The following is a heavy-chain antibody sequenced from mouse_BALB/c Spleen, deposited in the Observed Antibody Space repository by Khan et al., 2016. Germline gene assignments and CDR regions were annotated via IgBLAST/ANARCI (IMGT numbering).Heavy chain of an antibody. CDR1: GFSLTSYG. D-gene: IGHD1-3*01. Sequence: QVQLKQSGPGLVAPSQSLSVTCTVSGFSLTSYGVHLVRPPPGKGLAWLGVIWAGGSTNYNSALLSSLSISKDNSQSQVFLKMNSLQTDDTAMYDCARLEDIWGQGTTLTVSA. CDR2: IWAGGST. J-gene: IGHJ2*01. V-gene: IGHV2-9*02. CDR3: ARLEDI.